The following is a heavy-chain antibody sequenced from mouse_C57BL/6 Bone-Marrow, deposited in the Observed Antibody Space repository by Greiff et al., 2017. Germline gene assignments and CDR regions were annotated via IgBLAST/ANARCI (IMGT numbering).Heavy chain of an antibody. V-gene: IGHV1-59*01. J-gene: IGHJ2*01. Sequence: VQLQQPGAELVRPGTSVKLSCTASGYTFTSYWMHWVKQRPGQGLEWIGVIDPSDSYTNYNQKFKGKATLTVDTSSSTAYMQLSSLTSEDSAVYYCARITYWGQGTTLTVSA. CDR1: GYTFTSYW. CDR3: ARITY. D-gene: IGHD1-3*01. CDR2: IDPSDSYT.